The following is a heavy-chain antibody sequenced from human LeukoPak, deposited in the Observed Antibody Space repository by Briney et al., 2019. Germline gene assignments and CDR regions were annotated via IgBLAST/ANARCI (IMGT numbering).Heavy chain of an antibody. CDR3: AREFYYDSSGYSNWFDP. CDR1: GGSISSSSYY. D-gene: IGHD3-22*01. J-gene: IGHJ5*02. V-gene: IGHV4-39*02. CDR2: IYYSGST. Sequence: SETLSLTCTVSGGSISSSSYYWGWIRQPPGKGLEWIGSIYYSGSTYYHPSLKSRVTISVDTSKNQFSLKLSSVTAADTAVYYCAREFYYDSSGYSNWFDPWGQGTLVTVSS.